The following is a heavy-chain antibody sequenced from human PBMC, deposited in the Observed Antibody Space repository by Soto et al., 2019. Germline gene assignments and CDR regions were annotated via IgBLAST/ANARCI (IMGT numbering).Heavy chain of an antibody. D-gene: IGHD6-25*01. CDR1: GFTFSSYA. CDR2: ISGSGTIT. Sequence: GGSLRLSCAASGFTFSSYAMSWVRQAPGKGLERVSGISGSGTITYYADSVKGRFTISRDNSKNTLYMHMNTLRAEDTAVYNCAKVATCGGIYYDNWGQGTQVTVSS. CDR3: AKVATCGGIYYDN. V-gene: IGHV3-23*01. J-gene: IGHJ4*02.